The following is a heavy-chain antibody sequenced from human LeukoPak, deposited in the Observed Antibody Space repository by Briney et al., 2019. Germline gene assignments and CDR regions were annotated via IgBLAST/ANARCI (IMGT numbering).Heavy chain of an antibody. D-gene: IGHD1-26*01. Sequence: PGGSLRLSCAASGFTFDDYGITWVRQDPGGRLEWVSTIDWSGGRTSYADSVKGRFTISRDNAKNSLYLQMNSLRAEDTALYFCVRSRSYYFDYWGQGTLVTVSS. J-gene: IGHJ4*02. CDR3: VRSRSYYFDY. CDR1: GFTFDDYG. CDR2: IDWSGGRT. V-gene: IGHV3-20*04.